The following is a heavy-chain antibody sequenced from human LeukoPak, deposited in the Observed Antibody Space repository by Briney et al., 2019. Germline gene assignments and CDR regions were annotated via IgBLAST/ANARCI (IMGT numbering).Heavy chain of an antibody. CDR3: ARSNNGFGY. CDR1: GFTFSSYW. J-gene: IGHJ4*02. Sequence: GGSLRLSCAASGFTFSSYWMHWVRQAPGKGLVWVSHVNSDGSRTNYADAVKGRFTIARDNAKNTLYLQMNSLRAEDTAVYYCARSNNGFGYWGQGTLVTVSS. D-gene: IGHD2-8*01. CDR2: VNSDGSRT. V-gene: IGHV3-74*01.